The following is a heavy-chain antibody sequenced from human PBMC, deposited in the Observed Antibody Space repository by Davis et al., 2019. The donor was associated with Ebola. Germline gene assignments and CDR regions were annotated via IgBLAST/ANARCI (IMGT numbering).Heavy chain of an antibody. D-gene: IGHD3-10*01. CDR2: IYYSGST. J-gene: IGHJ6*02. V-gene: IGHV4-59*08. Sequence: SETLSLTCTVSGGSISSYYWSWIRQPPGKGLEWIGYIYYSGSTNYNPSLKSRVTISVDTSKNQFSLKLSSVNAADTAVYYCARIGVHYYGSGSYPMDVWGQGTMVTVS. CDR1: GGSISSYY. CDR3: ARIGVHYYGSGSYPMDV.